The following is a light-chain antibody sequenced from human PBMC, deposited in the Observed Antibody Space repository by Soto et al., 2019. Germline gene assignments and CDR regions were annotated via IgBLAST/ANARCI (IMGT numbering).Light chain of an antibody. V-gene: IGKV3-15*01. CDR3: QQYNNWPSWT. CDR1: QSVSSN. Sequence: EIVMTQSPATLSVSPGERATLSCRASQSVSSNLAWYQQKPGQAPRLLLYGASTRATGIPARFSGSGSGTEFTLTISSLQSEDFALYYCQQYNNWPSWTFGQGTKVDI. J-gene: IGKJ1*01. CDR2: GAS.